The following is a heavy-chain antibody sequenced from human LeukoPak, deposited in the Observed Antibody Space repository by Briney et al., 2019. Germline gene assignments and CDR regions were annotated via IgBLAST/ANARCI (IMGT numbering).Heavy chain of an antibody. V-gene: IGHV4-31*03. J-gene: IGHJ6*02. Sequence: SQTLSLTCTVSGGSISSGGYYWSWIRQHPGKGLEWIGYIYYSGSTYYNPSLKSRVTISVDTSKNQFSLRLSSVTAADTAVYYCARSEVWFGELLPYGMDVWGQGTTVTVSS. D-gene: IGHD3-10*01. CDR2: IYYSGST. CDR3: ARSEVWFGELLPYGMDV. CDR1: GGSISSGGYY.